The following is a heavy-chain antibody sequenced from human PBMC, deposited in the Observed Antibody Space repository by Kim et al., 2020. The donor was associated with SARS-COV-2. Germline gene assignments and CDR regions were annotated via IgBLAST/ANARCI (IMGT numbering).Heavy chain of an antibody. J-gene: IGHJ2*01. CDR3: ARRSTSYWYFDL. CDR2: IYSSGST. CDR1: GGSVNSGGSY. V-gene: IGHV4-31*03. Sequence: SETLSLTCTVSGGSVNSGGSYWSWIRQHPGKGLEWIGYIYSSGSTHYNPSLKSRVTISVGTSKTQFSLILSSVTAADTAVDYCARRSTSYWYFDLWGRGTLVTVSS. D-gene: IGHD6-13*01.